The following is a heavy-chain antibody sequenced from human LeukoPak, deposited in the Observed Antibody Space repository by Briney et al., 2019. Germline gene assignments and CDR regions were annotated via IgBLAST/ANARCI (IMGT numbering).Heavy chain of an antibody. J-gene: IGHJ4*02. V-gene: IGHV1-18*01. CDR2: ISAYNGNT. D-gene: IGHD6-19*01. CDR1: GYTFTSYG. CDR3: ARDRLGYSSGWEPFDY. Sequence: GASVKVSRKASGYTFTSYGISWVRQAPGQGLEWMGWISAYNGNTNYAQKLQGRVTMTTDTSTSTAYMELRSLRSDDTAVYYCARDRLGYSSGWEPFDYWGQGTLVTVSS.